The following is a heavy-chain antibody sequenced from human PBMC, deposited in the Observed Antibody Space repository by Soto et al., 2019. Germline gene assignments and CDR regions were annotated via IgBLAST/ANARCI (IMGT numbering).Heavy chain of an antibody. CDR2: IYWNSGTI. Sequence: VHLVESGGGLVQPGGSLRLSCAASGFTFDDYAMHWVRQAPGKGLEWVSSIYWNSGTIDYADSVKGRFTISRDNAKNSLYLQMNSLRPEDTAFYYCAKDNSLTTSYLAHWGQGTLVTVSS. CDR1: GFTFDDYA. J-gene: IGHJ4*02. D-gene: IGHD1-1*01. V-gene: IGHV3-9*01. CDR3: AKDNSLTTSYLAH.